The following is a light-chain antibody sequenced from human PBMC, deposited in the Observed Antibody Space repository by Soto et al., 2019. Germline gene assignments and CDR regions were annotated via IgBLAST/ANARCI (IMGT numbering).Light chain of an antibody. Sequence: DIQMTQSPSSLSASVVDRVTITGRASQGISNYLAWYQQKPGKVPKLLIYAASTLQSGVPSRFSGSGSGTEFTLTISSLQPDDFATYYCQQYNSWWTFGQGTKVDIK. CDR3: QQYNSWWT. CDR2: AAS. CDR1: QGISNY. V-gene: IGKV1-27*01. J-gene: IGKJ1*01.